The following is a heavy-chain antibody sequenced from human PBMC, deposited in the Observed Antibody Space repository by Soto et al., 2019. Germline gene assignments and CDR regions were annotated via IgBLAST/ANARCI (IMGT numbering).Heavy chain of an antibody. CDR1: GFNLSHPW. CDR2: IKSKTDGGTA. D-gene: IGHD3-9*01. Sequence: GGSLRLSCVASGFNLSHPWMTWVRQAAGKGLEWVGRIKSKTDGGTADYAAPVKGRATISRDDSKNTVYLQMNSLKTEDTAVYYCTTGIYYDILTGYHNVAYWGQGAMVTVPS. V-gene: IGHV3-15*01. J-gene: IGHJ4*02. CDR3: TTGIYYDILTGYHNVAY.